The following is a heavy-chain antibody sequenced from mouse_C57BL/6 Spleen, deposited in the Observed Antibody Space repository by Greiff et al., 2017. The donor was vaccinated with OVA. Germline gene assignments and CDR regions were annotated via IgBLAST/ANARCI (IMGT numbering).Heavy chain of an antibody. V-gene: IGHV7-3*01. J-gene: IGHJ4*01. CDR1: GFTFTDYY. CDR3: ARVFLFAMDY. CDR2: IRNKANGYTT. Sequence: EVKLMESGGGLVQPGGSLSLSCAASGFTFTDYYMSWVRQPPGKALEWLGFIRNKANGYTTEYSASVKGRFTISRDNSQSILYLHMNALRAEDSATYYCARVFLFAMDYWGQGTSVTVSS. D-gene: IGHD1-1*01.